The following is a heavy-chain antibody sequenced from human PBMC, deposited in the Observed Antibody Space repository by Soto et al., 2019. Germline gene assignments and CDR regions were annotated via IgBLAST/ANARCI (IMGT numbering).Heavy chain of an antibody. Sequence: GEALRRSWTASGFTFSSSVFYWVGEAQATGLGRVAVIWYDVSNKYYADSVKGRFTISRDNSKNTLYLQMNSLRAEDTAVYYCARDRVGDYGVDVLYYYFGMGVWGQGTTVTVSS. V-gene: IGHV3-33*08. D-gene: IGHD4-17*01. J-gene: IGHJ6*02. CDR2: IWYDVSNK. CDR3: ARDRVGDYGVDVLYYYFGMGV. CDR1: GFTFSSSV.